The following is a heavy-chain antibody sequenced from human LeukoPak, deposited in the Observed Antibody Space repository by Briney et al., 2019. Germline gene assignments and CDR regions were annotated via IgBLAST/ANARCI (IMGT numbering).Heavy chain of an antibody. J-gene: IGHJ4*02. V-gene: IGHV4-39*07. Sequence: PSETLSLTCTVSGGSISSSSYYWGWIRQPPGKGLEWIGSIYYSGSTYYNPSLKSRVTISVDTSKNQFYLKLSSVTDTDTAVYYCARGYSSSWYFYFDYWGQGTLVTVSS. CDR3: ARGYSSSWYFYFDY. CDR2: IYYSGST. CDR1: GGSISSSSYY. D-gene: IGHD6-13*01.